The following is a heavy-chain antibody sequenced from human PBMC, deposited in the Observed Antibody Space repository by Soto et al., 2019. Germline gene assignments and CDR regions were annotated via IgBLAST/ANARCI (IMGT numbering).Heavy chain of an antibody. V-gene: IGHV4-61*08. J-gene: IGHJ4*02. CDR3: ARVGGSGRYNFDN. CDR1: GYSIGSGASY. Sequence: FVALSHRRAVAGYSIGSGASYWSWIRQPPGKELEWIGYIHYSGSSIYNPSLKSRVTIAVDTSKNQFSLKLSSVTAADTAVYYCARVGGSGRYNFDNWGQGILVTGSA. D-gene: IGHD6-19*01. CDR2: IHYSGSS.